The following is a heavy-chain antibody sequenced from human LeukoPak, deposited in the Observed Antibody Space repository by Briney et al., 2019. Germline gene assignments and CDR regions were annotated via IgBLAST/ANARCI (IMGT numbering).Heavy chain of an antibody. V-gene: IGHV4-59*08. CDR2: IYYRGST. D-gene: IGHD6-13*01. J-gene: IGHJ4*02. CDR1: GGSISSYY. CDR3: ARQSGSSERYSFDY. Sequence: PSETLSLTCTVSGGSISSYYWSWIRQSPGKGLEWIGCIYYRGSTTYDPFLKSRVTISVDTSKNQFSLKLSSVSAADTAVYYCARQSGSSERYSFDYWGQGTLVTVSS.